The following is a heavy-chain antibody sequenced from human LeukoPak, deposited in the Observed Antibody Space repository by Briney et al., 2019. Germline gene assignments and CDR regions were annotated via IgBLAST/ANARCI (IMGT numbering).Heavy chain of an antibody. CDR1: GYTFTSYG. J-gene: IGHJ6*02. CDR2: VSAYNGNT. Sequence: ASVTVSCTASGYTFTSYGISWVRQAPGQGLEWMGWVSAYNGNTNYAQKLQGRVTMTTDTSTSTAYMELRSLRSDDTAVYYCARDRLYYYGMDVWGQGTTVTVSS. CDR3: ARDRLYYYGMDV. V-gene: IGHV1-18*01.